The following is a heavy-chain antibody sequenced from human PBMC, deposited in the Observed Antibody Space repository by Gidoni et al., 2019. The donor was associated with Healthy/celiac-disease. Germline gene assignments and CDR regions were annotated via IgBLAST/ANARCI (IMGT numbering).Heavy chain of an antibody. D-gene: IGHD5-12*01. CDR1: GFPFSSYA. Sequence: EVQLVEPGGGLVQPGGSLRLSCSASGFPFSSYAMPWVRQAPGKGLEDGAAISSNGGSTYYADSVKGRFTISRDNSKNTLYLQMSSLRAEDKAVYYCVKVGMATIRGFGRGAFDIWGQGTMVTVSS. CDR3: VKVGMATIRGFGRGAFDI. CDR2: ISSNGGST. V-gene: IGHV3-64D*08. J-gene: IGHJ3*02.